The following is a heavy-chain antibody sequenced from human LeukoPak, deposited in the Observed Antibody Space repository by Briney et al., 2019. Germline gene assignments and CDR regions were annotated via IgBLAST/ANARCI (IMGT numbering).Heavy chain of an antibody. D-gene: IGHD6-13*01. CDR1: GLTFSSYW. CDR2: IKGDGSDK. V-gene: IGHV3-7*01. J-gene: IGHJ6*03. Sequence: PGGSLRLSCAASGLTFSSYWMTWVRQAPGKGLEWVANIKGDGSDKHYVDSVKGRLTISRDNAKNSLFLEMNSPRAEDTAVYYCARLTVYSSSWLAYYMDVWGKGTTVTVSS. CDR3: ARLTVYSSSWLAYYMDV.